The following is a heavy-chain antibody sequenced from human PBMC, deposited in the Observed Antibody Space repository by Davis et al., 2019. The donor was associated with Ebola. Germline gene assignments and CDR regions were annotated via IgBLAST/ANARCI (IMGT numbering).Heavy chain of an antibody. CDR3: AKGRDGITGAN. CDR2: IGGSGGST. Sequence: PGGSLRLFCAASGFTFSSYAMSWVRQAPGKGLEWVSAIGGSGGSTYYADSVKGRFTISRDNSKNTVYLQMNSLRAEDTAVYYCAKGRDGITGANWGQGTLVTVSS. D-gene: IGHD1-20*01. J-gene: IGHJ4*02. V-gene: IGHV3-23*01. CDR1: GFTFSSYA.